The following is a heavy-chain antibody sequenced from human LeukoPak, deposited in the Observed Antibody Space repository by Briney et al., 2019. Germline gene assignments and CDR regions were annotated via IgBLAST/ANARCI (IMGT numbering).Heavy chain of an antibody. Sequence: PGGSLRLSCAASGFTFSSYWMSWVRQAPRKGLEWVANIKQDGSEKYYVDSVKGRFTISRDNAKNSLYLQMNSLRAEDTAVYYCARDHSDDRYSSSWYQYYYYYYYMDVWGKGTTVTVSS. CDR1: GFTFSSYW. CDR2: IKQDGSEK. D-gene: IGHD6-13*01. CDR3: ARDHSDDRYSSSWYQYYYYYYYMDV. V-gene: IGHV3-7*01. J-gene: IGHJ6*03.